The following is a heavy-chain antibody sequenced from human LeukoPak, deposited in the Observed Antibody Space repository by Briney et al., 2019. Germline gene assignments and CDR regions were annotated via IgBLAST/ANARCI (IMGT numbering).Heavy chain of an antibody. CDR1: GYTLTGYF. J-gene: IGHJ4*02. D-gene: IGHD6-19*01. Sequence: RVASVKVSCKTSGYTLTGYFLNWVRQAPGQGLEWMGRINPNSGGTNCGQKFQDRVTLTRDTSIATAYMELTGLTSDDTAVYYCARVDASSLAVHYWGQGTLVTVSS. V-gene: IGHV1-2*02. CDR2: INPNSGGT. CDR3: ARVDASSLAVHY.